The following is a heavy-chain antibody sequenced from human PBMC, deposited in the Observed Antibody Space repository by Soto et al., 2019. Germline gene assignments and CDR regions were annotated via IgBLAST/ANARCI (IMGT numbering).Heavy chain of an antibody. V-gene: IGHV6-1*01. D-gene: IGHD2-15*01. CDR1: GDSVSSDSAA. CDR3: ARVRYCTGGSCPNYYFDY. CDR2: TYYRSKWYN. Sequence: SQTLSLTCAISGDSVSSDSAAWNWIRQSPSRGLEWPGRTYYRSKWYNDYTVSVKSRITINPDTSKSQFSLQLNSVTPDDTAVYYFARVRYCTGGSCPNYYFDYWGQGTLVTVSS. J-gene: IGHJ4*02.